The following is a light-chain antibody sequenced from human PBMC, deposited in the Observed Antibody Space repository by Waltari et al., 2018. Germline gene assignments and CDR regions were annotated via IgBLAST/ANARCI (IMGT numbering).Light chain of an antibody. CDR1: QGVSRN. J-gene: IGKJ4*01. Sequence: EVVMTQSPATLSVSPGDSPILSGRASQGVSRNLDWYQQKPGQPPRLLTHGASNRATGVPARLSGSGSGTEFTLTINNMQPEYSAVYYCQHYENWLGTFGGGTTVEIK. V-gene: IGKV3-15*01. CDR3: QHYENWLGT. CDR2: GAS.